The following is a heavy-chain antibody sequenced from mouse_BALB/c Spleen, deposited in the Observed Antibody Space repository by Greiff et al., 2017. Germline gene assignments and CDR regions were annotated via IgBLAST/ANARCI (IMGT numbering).Heavy chain of an antibody. CDR3: ARVRGIYDGYLDY. Sequence: ESGPGLVKPSQSLSLTCTVTGYSITSDYAWNWIRQFPGNKLEWMGYISYSGSTSYNPSLKSRISITRDTSKNQFFLQLNSVTTEDTATYYCARVRGIYDGYLDYWGQGTSVTVSS. V-gene: IGHV3-2*02. CDR1: GYSITSDYA. D-gene: IGHD2-3*01. J-gene: IGHJ4*01. CDR2: ISYSGST.